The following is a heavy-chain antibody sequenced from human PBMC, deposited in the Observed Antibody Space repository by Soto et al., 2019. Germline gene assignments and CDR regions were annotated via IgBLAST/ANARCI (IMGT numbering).Heavy chain of an antibody. CDR1: GFTFSSYS. CDR3: ARDRTYTAVAGTDYYYYGMDV. CDR2: ISSSSSYI. Sequence: PGGSLRLSCAASGFTFSSYSMNWVRQAPGKGLEWVSSISSSSSYIYYADSVKGRFTISRDNAKNSLYLQMNSLRAEDTAVYYCARDRTYTAVAGTDYYYYGMDVWGQGTTVTVSS. D-gene: IGHD6-19*01. V-gene: IGHV3-21*01. J-gene: IGHJ6*02.